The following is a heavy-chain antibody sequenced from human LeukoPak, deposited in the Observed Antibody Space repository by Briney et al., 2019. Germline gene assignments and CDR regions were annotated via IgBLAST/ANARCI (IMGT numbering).Heavy chain of an antibody. V-gene: IGHV3-21*01. J-gene: IGHJ3*02. Sequence: MTGGSLRLSCAASGFTFSIYSMNWVRQAPGKGLEWVSSISSSSNYIYYADSVKGRFTISRDNAKNSLYLQMNSLRAEDTAVYYCARDGEPHEAAKGAFDIWGQGTMVTVSS. CDR3: ARDGEPHEAAKGAFDI. D-gene: IGHD1-14*01. CDR2: ISSSSNYI. CDR1: GFTFSIYS.